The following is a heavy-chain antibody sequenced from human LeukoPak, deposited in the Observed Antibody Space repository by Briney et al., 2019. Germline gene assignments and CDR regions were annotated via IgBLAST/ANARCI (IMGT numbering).Heavy chain of an antibody. CDR3: ARSHYYNSNVPPDY. J-gene: IGHJ4*02. CDR2: ISARDDGT. V-gene: IGHV3-23*01. Sequence: PGGSLRLSCVVSGFTFTSYAMSWVRQAPGKGLEWVSYISARDDGTHYAGSVKGRFTISRDKSKNTLYLQMNSLRAEDTAVYYCARSHYYNSNVPPDYWGQGTLVTVSS. CDR1: GFTFTSYA. D-gene: IGHD2/OR15-2a*01.